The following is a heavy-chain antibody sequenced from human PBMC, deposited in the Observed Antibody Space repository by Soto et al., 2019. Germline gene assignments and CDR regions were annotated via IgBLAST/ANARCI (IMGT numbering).Heavy chain of an antibody. CDR2: IYYSGST. V-gene: IGHV4-59*08. Sequence: PSETLSLTCTVSGGSISSYYWSWIRQPPGKGLEWIGYIYYSGSTNYNPSLKSRVTISVDTSKNQFSLKLSSVTAADTAVNYCARPNGDYFDYWGQGTLVTVSS. J-gene: IGHJ4*02. D-gene: IGHD4-17*01. CDR3: ARPNGDYFDY. CDR1: GGSISSYY.